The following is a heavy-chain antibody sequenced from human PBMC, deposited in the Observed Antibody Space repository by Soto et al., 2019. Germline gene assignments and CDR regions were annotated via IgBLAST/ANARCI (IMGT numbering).Heavy chain of an antibody. CDR1: GFTVSSNY. CDR2: IYSGGST. CDR3: AGGQYDSSGYYSKRRPYYYYGMDV. V-gene: IGHV3-53*01. D-gene: IGHD3-22*01. Sequence: SLRLSCAASGFTVSSNYMSWVRQAPGKGLEWVSVIYSGGSTYYADSVKGRFTISRDNSKNTLYLQMNSLRAEDTAVYYCAGGQYDSSGYYSKRRPYYYYGMDVWGQGTTVTVSS. J-gene: IGHJ6*02.